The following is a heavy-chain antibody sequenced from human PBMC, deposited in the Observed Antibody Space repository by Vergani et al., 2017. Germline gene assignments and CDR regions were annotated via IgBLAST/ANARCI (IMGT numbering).Heavy chain of an antibody. V-gene: IGHV1-2*02. D-gene: IGHD6-13*01. CDR1: GYTFTGYY. J-gene: IGHJ5*02. Sequence: QVQLVQSGAEVKKPGASVKVSCKASGYTFTGYYMHWVRQAPGQGLEWMGWINPNSGGTNYAQKFQGRVTMTRDTSTSTAYMELRSLRSDDTAVYYWARVPIAAAGLNWFDPWGQGTLVTVSS. CDR2: INPNSGGT. CDR3: ARVPIAAAGLNWFDP.